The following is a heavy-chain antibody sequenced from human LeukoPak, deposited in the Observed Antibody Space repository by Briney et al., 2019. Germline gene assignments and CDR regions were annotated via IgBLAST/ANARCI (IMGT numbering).Heavy chain of an antibody. CDR2: IYYSGNT. Sequence: PSETLSLACTVSGGSISSYYWSWIRQPPGKGLEWIGYIYYSGNTNYNPSLKSRVTISVDTSKNQFSLKLSSVTAADTAVYYCARAWFGELTFDPWGQGTLVTVSS. V-gene: IGHV4-59*01. D-gene: IGHD3-10*01. CDR1: GGSISSYY. J-gene: IGHJ5*02. CDR3: ARAWFGELTFDP.